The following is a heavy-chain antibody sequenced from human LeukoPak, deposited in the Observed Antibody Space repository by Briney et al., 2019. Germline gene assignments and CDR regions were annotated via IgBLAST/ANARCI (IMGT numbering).Heavy chain of an antibody. D-gene: IGHD1-26*01. J-gene: IGHJ3*02. CDR2: INHSGST. Sequence: SETLSLTCAVYGGSFSGYYWSWIRQPPGKGLEWIGEINHSGSTNYNPSLKSRVTISVDTSKNQFSLKLSSVTAADTAVYYCARVRSYWDAFDIWGQGTMVTVSS. CDR3: ARVRSYWDAFDI. CDR1: GGSFSGYY. V-gene: IGHV4-34*01.